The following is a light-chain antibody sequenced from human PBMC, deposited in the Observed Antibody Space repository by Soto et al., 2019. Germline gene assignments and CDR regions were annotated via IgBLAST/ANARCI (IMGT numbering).Light chain of an antibody. CDR2: DVS. Sequence: QSALAQPASVSGSPGQSITISCTGADSDVGGYNYVSWYQQYPGKAPQLMIYDVSGRPSGVSDRFSGSKSGNTASLTISGLQAEDEADYYCSSYTAYRTYVFGTGTKVTVL. J-gene: IGLJ1*01. CDR3: SSYTAYRTYV. CDR1: DSDVGGYNY. V-gene: IGLV2-14*01.